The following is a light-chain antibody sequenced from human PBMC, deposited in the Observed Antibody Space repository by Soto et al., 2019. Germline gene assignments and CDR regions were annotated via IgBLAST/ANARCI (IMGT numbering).Light chain of an antibody. J-gene: IGLJ2*01. CDR1: SSDVGNYDY. Sequence: QSALTQPASVSGSPGQSITIPCTATSSDVGNYDYVSWHQQHPGKAPKLIIYDVTNRPSGVSNRFSGSKSGSTVSLTISGLQAEDEADYYCSSYTSSSTIFGGGTQLTVL. V-gene: IGLV2-14*01. CDR3: SSYTSSSTI. CDR2: DVT.